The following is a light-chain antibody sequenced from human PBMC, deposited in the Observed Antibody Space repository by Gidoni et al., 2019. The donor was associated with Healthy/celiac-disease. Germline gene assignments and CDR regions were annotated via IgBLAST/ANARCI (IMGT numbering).Light chain of an antibody. V-gene: IGKV1-9*01. CDR1: QGISSY. J-gene: IGKJ1*01. Sequence: DIQLTQSPSFLSASVGDRVTITCRASQGISSYLAWYQQKPGKAPKLLIYAASTSQSGVPTRFGGSGSRTEFPLTSSSLQPEDFATYYCQQLNSYPRTFGQGTKVEIK. CDR2: AAS. CDR3: QQLNSYPRT.